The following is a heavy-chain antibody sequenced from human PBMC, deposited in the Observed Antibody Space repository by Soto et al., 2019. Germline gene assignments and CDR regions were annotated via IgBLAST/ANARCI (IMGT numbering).Heavy chain of an antibody. J-gene: IGHJ5*02. CDR3: ERVASAHAVDP. Sequence: GGSLRLSCAASGFTFSSYAMHWVRQAPGKGLEWVAVISYDGSNKYYADSVKGRFTISRDNSKNTLYLQMNSLRAEDTAVYYCERVASAHAVDPWGQGTLVNFSS. CDR1: GFTFSSYA. CDR2: ISYDGSNK. V-gene: IGHV3-30-3*01.